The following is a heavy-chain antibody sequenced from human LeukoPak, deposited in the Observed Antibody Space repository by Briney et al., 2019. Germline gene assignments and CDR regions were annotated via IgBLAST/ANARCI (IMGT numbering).Heavy chain of an antibody. CDR1: GFTFDDYA. CDR3: AKGVLSARETYYFDY. V-gene: IGHV3-9*03. CDR2: ISWNSGSI. D-gene: IGHD6-6*01. Sequence: GGSLRLSCAASGFTFDDYAMHWVRQAPGKGLEWVSGISWNSGSIGYADSVKGRFTISRDNAKNSLYLQMNSLRAEDMALYYCAKGVLSARETYYFDYWGQGTLVTVSS. J-gene: IGHJ4*02.